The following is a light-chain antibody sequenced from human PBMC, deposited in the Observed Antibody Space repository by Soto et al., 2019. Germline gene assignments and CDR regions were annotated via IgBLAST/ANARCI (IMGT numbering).Light chain of an antibody. V-gene: IGKV3-15*01. J-gene: IGKJ5*01. CDR2: GAS. CDR3: QQYNTWPPIT. CDR1: QSVRSN. Sequence: EIVMTQSPATLSVSPGERVTVSCRASQSVRSNLAWYQQKPGQAPRLLIYGASTRATGLPARFSGSGSGTDFTLTISSLQSEDFAVYYCQQYNTWPPITFGQGTRLEIK.